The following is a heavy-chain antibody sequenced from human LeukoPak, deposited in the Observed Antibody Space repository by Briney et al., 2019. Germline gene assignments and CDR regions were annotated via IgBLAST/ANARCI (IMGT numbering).Heavy chain of an antibody. V-gene: IGHV1-69*13. D-gene: IGHD2-2*01. J-gene: IGHJ5*02. CDR2: IIPIFGTA. Sequence: SVKVSCKASGGTFSSYAISWVRQAPGQGLEWMGGIIPIFGTANYAQKFQGRVTITADESTSTAYMELSSLRSEDTAVYYCARDRAPAAVNWFDPWGQGTLVTVSS. CDR3: ARDRAPAAVNWFDP. CDR1: GGTFSSYA.